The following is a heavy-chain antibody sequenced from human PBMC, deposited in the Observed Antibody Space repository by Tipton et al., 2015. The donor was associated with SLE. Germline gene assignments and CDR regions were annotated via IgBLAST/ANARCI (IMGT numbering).Heavy chain of an antibody. J-gene: IGHJ1*01. V-gene: IGHV4-59*07. CDR2: IHYSGST. D-gene: IGHD3-3*01. CDR3: ARTVFWNGYYFDDAEH. CDR1: GASIFSHY. Sequence: TLSLTCTVSGASIFSHYWSWIRQPPGKGLEWIGDIHYSGSTNYNPALKSRVTISLDTSKNQFALRLTSVTAADTAVYYCARTVFWNGYYFDDAEHWGQGTLVTASS.